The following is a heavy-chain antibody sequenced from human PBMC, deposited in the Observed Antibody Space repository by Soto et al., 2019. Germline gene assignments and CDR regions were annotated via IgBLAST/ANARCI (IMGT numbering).Heavy chain of an antibody. D-gene: IGHD2-21*01. Sequence: GGSLRLSCAASGITFSSYEMNWVRQAPGKGLEWVSYVSSSGSTIYYADSVKGRFTISRDNAKNSLYLQMNSLRAEDTAVYYCALLSMDYYGMDVWGQGTTVTVSS. CDR1: GITFSSYE. J-gene: IGHJ6*02. CDR3: ALLSMDYYGMDV. CDR2: VSSSGSTI. V-gene: IGHV3-48*03.